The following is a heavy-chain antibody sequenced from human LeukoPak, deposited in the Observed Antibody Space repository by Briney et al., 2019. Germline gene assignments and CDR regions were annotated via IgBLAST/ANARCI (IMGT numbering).Heavy chain of an antibody. D-gene: IGHD3-22*01. CDR1: GFTFSSYAMH. J-gene: IGHJ4*02. CDR2: IYYSGST. V-gene: IGHV4-39*02. CDR3: ARDYDSSGYYYVSFDY. Sequence: GSLRLSCAASGFTFSSYAMHWVRQAPGKGLEWIGSIYYSGSTYYNPSLKSRVTISVDTSKNQFSLKLSSVTAADTAVYYCARDYDSSGYYYVSFDYWGQGTLVTVSS.